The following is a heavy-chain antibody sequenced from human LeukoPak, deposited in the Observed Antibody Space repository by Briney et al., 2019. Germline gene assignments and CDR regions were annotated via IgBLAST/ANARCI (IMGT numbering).Heavy chain of an antibody. Sequence: GGSLRLSCAASGFTFDDYGMSWVRQAPGKGLEWVSGINWNGNSIGYADSVKGRFTISRDNAKNSLHPQMNSLRAEDTAFYYCARQTRWLRQIDYWGQGTLVTVSS. CDR1: GFTFDDYG. CDR3: ARQTRWLRQIDY. J-gene: IGHJ4*02. CDR2: INWNGNSI. V-gene: IGHV3-20*04. D-gene: IGHD5-12*01.